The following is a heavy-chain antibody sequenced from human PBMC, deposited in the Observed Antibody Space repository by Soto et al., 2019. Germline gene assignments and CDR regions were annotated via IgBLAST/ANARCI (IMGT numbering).Heavy chain of an antibody. D-gene: IGHD5-12*01. Sequence: ASVKVSCKASGYTFTSYATHWVRQAPGQRLEWMGWINAGNGNTKYSQKFQGRVTITRDTSASTAYMELSSLRSEDTAVYYCARASRDGYNYSYYYYYGMDVWGQGTTVTVSS. V-gene: IGHV1-3*01. J-gene: IGHJ6*02. CDR2: INAGNGNT. CDR3: ARASRDGYNYSYYYYYGMDV. CDR1: GYTFTSYA.